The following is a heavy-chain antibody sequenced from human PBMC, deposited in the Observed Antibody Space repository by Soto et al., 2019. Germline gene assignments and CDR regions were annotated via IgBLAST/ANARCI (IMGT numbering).Heavy chain of an antibody. CDR2: INPNSGGT. J-gene: IGHJ4*02. Sequence: SXKVSFKAAGYTXTGYYRNLVRQAPGQGLEWMGWINPNSGGTNYAQKFQGRVTITRDTSISTAYMELTRLRSDDTDVYYCASDSSSSWGGFDYWGQGTLVTVSS. V-gene: IGHV1-2*02. D-gene: IGHD6-6*01. CDR1: GYTXTGYY. CDR3: ASDSSSSWGGFDY.